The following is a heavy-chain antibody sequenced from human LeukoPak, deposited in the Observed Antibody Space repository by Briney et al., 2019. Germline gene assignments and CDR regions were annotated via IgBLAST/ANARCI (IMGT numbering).Heavy chain of an antibody. CDR2: ISYDGSNK. J-gene: IGHJ6*03. Sequence: GGSLRLSCAASGFTFSSYAMHWVRQAPGKGLEWVAVISYDGSNKYYADSVKGRFTISRDNSKNTLYLQMNSLRAEDTAVYYCARDPGYSSSWYLRIYYMDVWGKGTTVTISS. D-gene: IGHD6-13*01. CDR1: GFTFSSYA. CDR3: ARDPGYSSSWYLRIYYMDV. V-gene: IGHV3-30*04.